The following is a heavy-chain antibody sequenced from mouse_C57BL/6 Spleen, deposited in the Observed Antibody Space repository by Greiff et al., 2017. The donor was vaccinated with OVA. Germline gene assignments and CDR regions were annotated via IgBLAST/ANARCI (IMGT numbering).Heavy chain of an antibody. V-gene: IGHV1-82*01. CDR1: GYAFSSSW. Sequence: QVQLKESGPDLVKPGASVKISCTASGYAFSSSWMNWVKQRPGKGLEWIGRIYPGDGDTNYHGNVKGQATLTADKATSTPYMQLSSLKSEDSAVDFCARRGDYDSGFAYWGQGTLVTVSA. CDR2: IYPGDGDT. CDR3: ARRGDYDSGFAY. J-gene: IGHJ3*01. D-gene: IGHD2-4*01.